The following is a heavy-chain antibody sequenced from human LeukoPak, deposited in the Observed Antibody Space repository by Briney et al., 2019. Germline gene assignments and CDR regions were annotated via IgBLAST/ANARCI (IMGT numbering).Heavy chain of an antibody. CDR1: GYTFTGYY. J-gene: IGHJ4*02. CDR2: INPNSGGT. D-gene: IGHD3-22*01. Sequence: ASVKVSCKASGYTFTGYYMHWVRQAPGQGLEWMXXINPNSGGTNYAQKFQGRVTMTRDTSISTAYMELSRLRSDDTAVYYCARGHQYYYDSSGHEQFDYWGQGTLVTVSS. CDR3: ARGHQYYYDSSGHEQFDY. V-gene: IGHV1-2*02.